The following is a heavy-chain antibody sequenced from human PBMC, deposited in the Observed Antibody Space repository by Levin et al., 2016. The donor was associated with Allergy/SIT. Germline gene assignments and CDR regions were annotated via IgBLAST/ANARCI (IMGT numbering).Heavy chain of an antibody. CDR2: IYGSGDDT. D-gene: IGHD3-3*01. CDR3: ARWSTLGRGDY. V-gene: IGHV3-23*01. Sequence: GESLKISCAASGFTFSSYAMSWVRQAPGKGLEWVSAIYGSGDDTYYADSVKGRFTISRDNANNKVYLQMNSLSAEDTAVYYCARWSTLGRGDYWGQGTLVTVSS. J-gene: IGHJ4*02. CDR1: GFTFSSYA.